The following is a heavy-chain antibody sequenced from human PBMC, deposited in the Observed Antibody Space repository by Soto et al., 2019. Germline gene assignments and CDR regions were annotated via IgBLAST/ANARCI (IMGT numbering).Heavy chain of an antibody. CDR3: ARGGTSGWLKGAHDV. J-gene: IGHJ3*01. V-gene: IGHV1-69*01. CDR2: IIPMFGIP. Sequence: QVQLVQSGAEVKKPGSSVKVSCRASGGTLNKHAITWVRRAPGLGLEWLGGIIPMFGIPNYPQKFQGRVTITADDSTNTSHMELNSLTSDDTAVYYCARGGTSGWLKGAHDVWGQGTMVTVSS. CDR1: GGTLNKHA. D-gene: IGHD6-19*01.